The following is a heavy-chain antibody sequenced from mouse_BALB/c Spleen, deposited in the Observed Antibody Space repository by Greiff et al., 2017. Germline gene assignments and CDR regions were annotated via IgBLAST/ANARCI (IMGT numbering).Heavy chain of an antibody. J-gene: IGHJ4*01. V-gene: IGHV2-9*02. CDR3: AREGNPHAMDY. CDR1: GFSLTSYG. CDR2: IWAGGST. D-gene: IGHD2-1*01. Sequence: VKLVESGPGLVAPSQSLSITCTVSGFSLTSYGVHWVRQPPGKGLEWLGVIWAGGSTNYNSALMSRLSISKDNSKSQVFLKMNSLQTDDTAMYYCAREGNPHAMDYWGQGTSVTVSS.